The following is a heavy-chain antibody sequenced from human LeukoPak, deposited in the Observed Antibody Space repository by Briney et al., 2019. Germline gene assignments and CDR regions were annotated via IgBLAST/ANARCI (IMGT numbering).Heavy chain of an antibody. CDR1: GFTFSSYG. J-gene: IGHJ4*02. V-gene: IGHV3-33*01. D-gene: IGHD1-7*01. CDR2: IWYDGSNK. CDR3: ARDIVVAGTTPIFDY. Sequence: QSGRSLRLSCAASGFTFSSYGMHWVRQAPGKGLEWVADIWYDGSNKYYADSVKGRFTISRDNSKNTLYLQVNSLRAEDTAVYYCARDIVVAGTTPIFDYWGRGTLVTVSS.